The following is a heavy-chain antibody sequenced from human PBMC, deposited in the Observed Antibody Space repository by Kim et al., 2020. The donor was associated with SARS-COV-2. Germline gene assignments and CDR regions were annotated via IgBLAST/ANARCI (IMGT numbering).Heavy chain of an antibody. Sequence: ESVKGRFTISRDDDKNSLYLQMNSLRPEDTALYYCAKGWVSSSGRGDLFDYWGQGTLVTVSS. CDR3: AKGWVSSSGRGDLFDY. V-gene: IGHV3-9*01. J-gene: IGHJ4*02. D-gene: IGHD6-25*01.